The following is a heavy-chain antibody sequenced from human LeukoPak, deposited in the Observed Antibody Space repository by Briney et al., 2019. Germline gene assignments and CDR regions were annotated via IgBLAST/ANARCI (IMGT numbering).Heavy chain of an antibody. J-gene: IGHJ4*02. CDR1: GGSISSSSYY. CDR2: IYYSGST. Sequence: SETLSLTCTVSGGSISSSSYYWGWIRQPPGKGLKWIGSIYYSGSTYYNPSLKSRVTISVDTSNNQFSLKLNSVTAADTAVYYCARGRASSWRYAYFDYWGQGTLVTVSS. V-gene: IGHV4-39*07. D-gene: IGHD6-13*01. CDR3: ARGRASSWRYAYFDY.